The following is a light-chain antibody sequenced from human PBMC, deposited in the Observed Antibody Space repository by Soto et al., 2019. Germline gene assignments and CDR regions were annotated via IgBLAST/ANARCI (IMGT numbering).Light chain of an antibody. CDR1: QSIGNW. Sequence: DIQMTQSPSTLSASVADRVTITCRASQSIGNWLAWYQQKPGKAPKLLIYKASTLESGVPSRLSGSGSGTEFTLTISSLQPDDFATYYCQQYNNYTRTFGEGTKVEIK. CDR2: KAS. V-gene: IGKV1-5*03. CDR3: QQYNNYTRT. J-gene: IGKJ1*01.